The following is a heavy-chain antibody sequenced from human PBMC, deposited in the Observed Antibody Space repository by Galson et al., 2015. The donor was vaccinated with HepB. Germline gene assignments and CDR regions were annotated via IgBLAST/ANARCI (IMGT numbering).Heavy chain of an antibody. V-gene: IGHV1-46*01. J-gene: IGHJ1*01. Sequence: SVKVSCKASGDTFTSHYIHWVRQAPGQGLEWMGVINPSGGATTYAQKFQGRVTLTRDTSTSTVYMELSSLRSEDTALYYCAKPSGSFGFDFQYWGQGTLVIASS. D-gene: IGHD1-26*01. CDR3: AKPSGSFGFDFQY. CDR2: INPSGGAT. CDR1: GDTFTSHY.